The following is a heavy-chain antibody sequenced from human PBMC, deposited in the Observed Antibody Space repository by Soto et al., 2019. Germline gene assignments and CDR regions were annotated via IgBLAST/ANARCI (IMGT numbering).Heavy chain of an antibody. CDR2: IVVGSGNT. D-gene: IGHD3-22*01. CDR1: GFTFPSSA. CDR3: AAVPYYSATSGTYFDY. J-gene: IGHJ4*02. Sequence: QMQLVQSGPEVKKPGTSVKVSCKASGFTFPSSAVQWVRQARGQRLEWIARIVVGSGNTNYAQKFQERLTISRDMSTTTAYMELSRLRSEDTAVYYCAAVPYYSATSGTYFDYWGQGTLVTVSS. V-gene: IGHV1-58*01.